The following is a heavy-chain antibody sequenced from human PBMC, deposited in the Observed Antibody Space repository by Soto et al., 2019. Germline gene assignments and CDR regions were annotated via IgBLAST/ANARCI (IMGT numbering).Heavy chain of an antibody. CDR3: ARDRGLGYGGNSKALRNYYYYYGMDV. Sequence: ASVKVSCKASGYTFTSYGISWVRQAPGQGLEWMGWISAYNGNTNYAQKLQGRVTMTTDTSTSTAYMELRSLRSDDTAVYYCARDRGLGYGGNSKALRNYYYYYGMDVWGQGTTVTVSS. CDR2: ISAYNGNT. V-gene: IGHV1-18*01. CDR1: GYTFTSYG. D-gene: IGHD2-21*02. J-gene: IGHJ6*02.